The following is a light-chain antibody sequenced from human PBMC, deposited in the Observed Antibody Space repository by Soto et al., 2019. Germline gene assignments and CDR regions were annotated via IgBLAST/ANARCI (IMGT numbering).Light chain of an antibody. V-gene: IGLV1-40*01. CDR1: SSNIGANYD. CDR2: GNT. J-gene: IGLJ1*01. CDR3: QSYDSSLRAYV. Sequence: QAVLTQPPSVSGAPGQRVTISCTGNSSNIGANYDVHWYQQLPGTAPKLLIYGNTDRPSGVPDRISGSKSGTSASLAMAGLQAEDEADYYCQSYDSSLRAYVFGAGTKLTVL.